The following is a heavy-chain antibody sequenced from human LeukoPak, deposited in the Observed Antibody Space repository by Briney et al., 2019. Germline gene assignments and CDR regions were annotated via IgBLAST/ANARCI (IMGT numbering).Heavy chain of an antibody. V-gene: IGHV4-30-4*01. CDR3: ARDQRSDAFDI. D-gene: IGHD6-25*01. Sequence: SETLSLTCTVSGGSISSGDYYWSWIRQPPGKGLEWIGYIYYSGSTYYNPSLKSRVTISVDRSKNQFSLKLSSVTAADTAVYYCARDQRSDAFDIWGQGAMVTVSS. J-gene: IGHJ3*02. CDR1: GGSISSGDYY. CDR2: IYYSGST.